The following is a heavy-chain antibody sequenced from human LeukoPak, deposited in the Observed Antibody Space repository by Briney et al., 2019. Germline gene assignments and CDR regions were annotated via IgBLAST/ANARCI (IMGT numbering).Heavy chain of an antibody. D-gene: IGHD6-13*01. V-gene: IGHV1-69*01. CDR1: GGTFSSYA. CDR3: ARDSYSSSWTPGRDY. J-gene: IGHJ4*02. Sequence: SVKVSCKASGGTFSSYAISWVRHAPGQGLEWMGGIIPIFGTANYAQKFQGRVTITADESTSTAYMELSRLRSDDTAVYYCARDSYSSSWTPGRDYWGQGTLVTVSS. CDR2: IIPIFGTA.